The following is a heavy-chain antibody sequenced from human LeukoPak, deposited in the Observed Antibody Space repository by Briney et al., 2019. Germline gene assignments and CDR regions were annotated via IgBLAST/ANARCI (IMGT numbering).Heavy chain of an antibody. CDR1: GFTFTKYW. Sequence: QPGGSLRLSCVASGFTFTKYWMGWVRRAPGKGLEWVANIKQDGSEKHYVDFVKGRFTISRDNAKNSLYLQMNSLRAEDTAVYYCAKGVPGSSPPIFDYWGQGTLVTVSS. V-gene: IGHV3-7*03. CDR2: IKQDGSEK. CDR3: AKGVPGSSPPIFDY. D-gene: IGHD6-13*01. J-gene: IGHJ4*02.